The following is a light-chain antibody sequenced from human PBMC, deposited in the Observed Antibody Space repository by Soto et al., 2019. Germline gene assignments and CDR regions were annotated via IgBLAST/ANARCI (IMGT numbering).Light chain of an antibody. V-gene: IGKV1-12*01. J-gene: IGKJ5*01. Sequence: DIQITQSHPSVSASVGDRVTSTCRASQDVGKWLAWYQQKPGKAPTLLIHGASSMQTGIPPRYSGSGYGTDFTLTISSLQPEDFATYYCQQPNSFPITFGQGTRLEIK. CDR1: QDVGKW. CDR3: QQPNSFPIT. CDR2: GAS.